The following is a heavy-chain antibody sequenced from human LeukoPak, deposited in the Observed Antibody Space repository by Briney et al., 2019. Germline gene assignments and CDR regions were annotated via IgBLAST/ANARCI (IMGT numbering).Heavy chain of an antibody. CDR1: GFTFVNYA. CDR2: VVGGGGTT. CDR3: AKARLSTGWAYNDY. J-gene: IGHJ4*02. Sequence: GGSLRLSCAASGFTFVNYAMSWVRQAPGKGLEWVSAVVGGGGTTFYADSVKGRFTISRDNSKNTVYLQINRLRAEDTAVYYCAKARLSTGWAYNDYWGQGTQVTVSP. V-gene: IGHV3-23*01. D-gene: IGHD6-19*01.